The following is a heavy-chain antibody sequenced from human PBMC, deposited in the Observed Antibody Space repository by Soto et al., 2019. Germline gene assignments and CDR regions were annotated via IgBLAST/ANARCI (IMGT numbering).Heavy chain of an antibody. CDR2: ISPYYGTA. V-gene: IGHV1-18*01. CDR1: GYTFISYG. J-gene: IGHJ5*02. CDR3: ARDREYNWNYNWFDP. Sequence: ASVKVSCKASGYTFISYGISWVRQAPGQGLEWMGGISPYYGTANFTQKLQGRVTMTTDTSTSTAYMELRSLRSDDTAVYYCARDREYNWNYNWFDPWGQGTLVTVSS. D-gene: IGHD1-7*01.